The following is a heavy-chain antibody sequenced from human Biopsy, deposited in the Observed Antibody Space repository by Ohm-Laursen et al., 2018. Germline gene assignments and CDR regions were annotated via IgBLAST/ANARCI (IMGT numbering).Heavy chain of an antibody. V-gene: IGHV3-7*01. CDR3: ARDIVTGVDYLDD. J-gene: IGHJ4*02. Sequence: SLRLSCSASGLTFSSYWMTWVRQAPGKGLEWVANINPDGSEKYYADSVKGRFTISRDNAKNSLYLQMSSLRAEDTAIYYCARDIVTGVDYLDDWGQGTLVTASS. CDR1: GLTFSSYW. D-gene: IGHD7-27*01. CDR2: INPDGSEK.